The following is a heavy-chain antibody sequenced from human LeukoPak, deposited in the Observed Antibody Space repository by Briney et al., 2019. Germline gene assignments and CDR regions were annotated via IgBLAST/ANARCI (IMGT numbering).Heavy chain of an antibody. CDR1: GGSISSYY. V-gene: IGHV4-59*12. CDR3: ARDGVGATRDY. J-gene: IGHJ4*02. Sequence: SETLSLTCTVSGGSISSYYWGWIRQPPGKGLEWIGYIYHSGSTYYNPSLKSRVTISVDRSKNQFSLKLSSVTAADTAVYYCARDGVGATRDYWGQGTLVTVSS. CDR2: IYHSGST. D-gene: IGHD1-26*01.